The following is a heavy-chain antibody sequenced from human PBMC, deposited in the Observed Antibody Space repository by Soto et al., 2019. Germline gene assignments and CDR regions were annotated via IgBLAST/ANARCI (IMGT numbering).Heavy chain of an antibody. CDR1: GDSVSSNSAA. V-gene: IGHV6-1*01. D-gene: IGHD2-15*01. CDR2: TYYRSKWYN. J-gene: IGHJ3*02. CDR3: ARDSYCSGGSCYSGDDAFDI. Sequence: PSQTLSLTCAISGDSVSSNSAAWNWIRQSPSRGLEWLGRTYYRSKWYNDYAVSVKSRITINPDTSKNQFSLQLNSVTPEDTAVYYCARDSYCSGGSCYSGDDAFDIWGQGTMVTVSS.